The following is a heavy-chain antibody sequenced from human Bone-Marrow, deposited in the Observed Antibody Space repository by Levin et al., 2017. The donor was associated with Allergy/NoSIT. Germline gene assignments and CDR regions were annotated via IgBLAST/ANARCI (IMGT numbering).Heavy chain of an antibody. Sequence: SETLSLTCTVSGGSLNNFYWSWIRRSPGKGLEWIGFIYSSGSTHYNPYLQSRLSMSVDTSNNQLSLNLTSVTAADTAIYYCAREGGPGGYYDYWGQGILVTVSS. V-gene: IGHV4-59*01. J-gene: IGHJ4*02. CDR1: GGSLNNFY. CDR3: AREGGPGGYYDY. D-gene: IGHD3-10*01. CDR2: IYSSGST.